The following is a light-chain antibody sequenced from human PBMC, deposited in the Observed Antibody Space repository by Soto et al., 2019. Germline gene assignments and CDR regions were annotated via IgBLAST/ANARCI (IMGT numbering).Light chain of an antibody. Sequence: QSVLTQPPSVSAAPGQTVTISCSGSSSNIGNNYVSWYQQLPGTDPKLLIYENNRRPSGIPDRFSASRAGTSATLGITGLQTGDEADYYCGTWDDSPYAWVFAGGTKVTVL. CDR2: ENN. CDR3: GTWDDSPYAWV. J-gene: IGLJ3*02. V-gene: IGLV1-51*02. CDR1: SSNIGNNY.